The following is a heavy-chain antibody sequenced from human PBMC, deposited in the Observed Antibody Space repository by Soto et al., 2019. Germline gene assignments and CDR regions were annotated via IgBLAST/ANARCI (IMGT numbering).Heavy chain of an antibody. V-gene: IGHV3-23*01. CDR2: ISGSGGSI. J-gene: IGHJ4*02. CDR3: AKQNGDYAYYFDY. Sequence: GGSLRLSCAASGFTFSSYAMSWVRQAPGKGLEWVSAISGSGGSIYYADSVKGRFTISRDNAKNSLYLQMNSLRADDTAVYYCAKQNGDYAYYFDYWGQGTLVTVSS. CDR1: GFTFSSYA. D-gene: IGHD4-17*01.